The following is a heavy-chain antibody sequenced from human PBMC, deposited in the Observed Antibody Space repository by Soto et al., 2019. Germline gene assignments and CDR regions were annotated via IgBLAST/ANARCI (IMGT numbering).Heavy chain of an antibody. Sequence: QMQLQESGPGLVKPSETLSLTCAVSSASISSEQRWSWVRQPPGKGLEWIGEIHHSESTNKNPSLKNXXTXSGXKSKNQFSLNLNSVTAADTAVYYCARSFGWYAIDQWGQGTLVIVSS. V-gene: IGHV4-4*02. J-gene: IGHJ4*02. D-gene: IGHD6-19*01. CDR1: SASISSEQR. CDR2: IHHSEST. CDR3: ARSFGWYAIDQ.